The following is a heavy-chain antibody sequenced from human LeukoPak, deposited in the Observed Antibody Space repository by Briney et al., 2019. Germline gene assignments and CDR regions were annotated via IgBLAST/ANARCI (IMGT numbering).Heavy chain of an antibody. CDR3: AREEEGICSSTSCYTNWFDP. J-gene: IGHJ5*02. D-gene: IGHD2-2*02. Sequence: PGGSLRLSCAASGFTFSSYSMNWVRQAPGKGLEWVSYISSSSSTIYYADSVKGRFTISRDNAKNSLYLQMNSLRAEDTAEYYCAREEEGICSSTSCYTNWFDPWGQGTLVTVSS. CDR1: GFTFSSYS. V-gene: IGHV3-48*04. CDR2: ISSSSSTI.